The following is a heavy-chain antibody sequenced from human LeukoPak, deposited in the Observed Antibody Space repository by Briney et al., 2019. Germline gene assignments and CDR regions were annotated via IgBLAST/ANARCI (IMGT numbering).Heavy chain of an antibody. CDR1: GFTFSSYG. D-gene: IGHD3-3*01. CDR3: AKDRNPTIFGLSADY. V-gene: IGHV3-33*06. Sequence: TGGSLRLSCAASGFTFSSYGMHWVRQAPGKGLEWVAVIWYDGSNKYYADSVKGRFTISRDNSKNTLYLQMNSLRAEDTAVYYCAKDRNPTIFGLSADYWGQGTLVTVSS. J-gene: IGHJ4*02. CDR2: IWYDGSNK.